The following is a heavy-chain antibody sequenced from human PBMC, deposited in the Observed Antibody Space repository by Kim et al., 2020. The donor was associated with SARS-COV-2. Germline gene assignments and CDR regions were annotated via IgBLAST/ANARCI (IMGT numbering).Heavy chain of an antibody. Sequence: YAQQFQGRVTMTRDTSTSTVYMELSSLTSEDTAVYYCAREAAAAGKNFDYWGQGTLVTVSS. D-gene: IGHD6-13*01. J-gene: IGHJ4*02. V-gene: IGHV1-46*01. CDR3: AREAAAAGKNFDY.